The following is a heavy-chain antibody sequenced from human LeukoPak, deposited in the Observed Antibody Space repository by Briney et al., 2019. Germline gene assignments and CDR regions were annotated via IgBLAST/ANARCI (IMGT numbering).Heavy chain of an antibody. Sequence: GGSLRLSCAASGFTFSSYAMHWVRQAPGKGLEWVAVISYDGSNKYYADSVKGRFTVSRDNSKNTLYLQMNSLRAEDTAVYYCAKDPDSSGWGNYYFDYWGQGTLVTVSS. J-gene: IGHJ4*02. V-gene: IGHV3-30*04. CDR3: AKDPDSSGWGNYYFDY. CDR1: GFTFSSYA. CDR2: ISYDGSNK. D-gene: IGHD6-19*01.